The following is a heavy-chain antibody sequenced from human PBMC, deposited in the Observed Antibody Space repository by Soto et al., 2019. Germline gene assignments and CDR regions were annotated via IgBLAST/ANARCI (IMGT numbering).Heavy chain of an antibody. Sequence: SETLSLTCGVSGDTISTGGYSWAWIRQPPGKGLDWIGYIYYSGSTNYNPSLKSRVTISIDKSKNQFSLKLTSVNAADTAVYYCARAELNYFDYWGQGTLVTVSS. V-gene: IGHV4-61*08. CDR3: ARAELNYFDY. J-gene: IGHJ4*02. CDR1: GDTISTGGYS. CDR2: IYYSGST.